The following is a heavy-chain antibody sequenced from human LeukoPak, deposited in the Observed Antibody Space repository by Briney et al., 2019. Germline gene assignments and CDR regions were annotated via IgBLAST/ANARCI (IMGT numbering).Heavy chain of an antibody. CDR3: TRGAPYYYDASGQNF. V-gene: IGHV3-49*03. CDR2: IRSKGNRGAA. Sequence: PGRSLGLSCVGSGFTFGDYGLSWFRQAPGMGLEWVGFIRSKGNRGAAEYAAAVKGRFTISRDDSRSTAYLQMNSLKAEDTAVYYCTRGAPYYYDASGQNFWGQGTLVTVSS. CDR1: GFTFGDYG. J-gene: IGHJ4*02. D-gene: IGHD3-22*01.